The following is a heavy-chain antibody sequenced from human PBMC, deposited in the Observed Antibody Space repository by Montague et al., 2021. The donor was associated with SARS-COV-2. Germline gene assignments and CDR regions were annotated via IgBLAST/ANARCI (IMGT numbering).Heavy chain of an antibody. D-gene: IGHD4-17*01. J-gene: IGHJ6*02. CDR2: TYYRSKWQN. Sequence: CAISGDSVSRHTAFWNWVRQSPSRGLEFLGRTYYRSKWQNDYAVSVRSRITINPDTSKNQFSLHPNSVTPEDTAVYYCSRGTLRFGMDVWGQGTTVTGSS. V-gene: IGHV6-1*01. CDR3: SRGTLRFGMDV. CDR1: GDSVSRHTAF.